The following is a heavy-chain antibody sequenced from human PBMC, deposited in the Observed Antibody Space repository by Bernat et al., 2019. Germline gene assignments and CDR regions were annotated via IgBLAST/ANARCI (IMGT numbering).Heavy chain of an antibody. J-gene: IGHJ4*02. Sequence: QVTLRESGPALVKPTQTLTLTCTFSGFSLSTSGMCVSWIRQPPGKALEWLARIDWDDDKYYSTSLKTRLTISKDTSKNQVVLTMTNMDTVDPATYYCARMEYSSSRRHFDYWGQGTLVTVSS. V-gene: IGHV2-70*15. D-gene: IGHD6-6*01. CDR1: GFSLSTSGMC. CDR3: ARMEYSSSRRHFDY. CDR2: IDWDDDK.